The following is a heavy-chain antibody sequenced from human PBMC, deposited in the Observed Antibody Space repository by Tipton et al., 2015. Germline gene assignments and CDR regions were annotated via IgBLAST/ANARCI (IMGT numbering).Heavy chain of an antibody. CDR1: GFTFTSYA. D-gene: IGHD3-16*02. J-gene: IGHJ4*02. CDR2: ISISGGSK. Sequence: SLRLSCAASGFTFTSYAMTWVRQAPGKGLEWVSSISISGGSKHYADSVKGRFTVSRDNSGNTLYLQMNSLRVEDTAVYYCAKDLEELTFGGLVADYWGQGTLVTVSS. CDR3: AKDLEELTFGGLVADY. V-gene: IGHV3-23*01.